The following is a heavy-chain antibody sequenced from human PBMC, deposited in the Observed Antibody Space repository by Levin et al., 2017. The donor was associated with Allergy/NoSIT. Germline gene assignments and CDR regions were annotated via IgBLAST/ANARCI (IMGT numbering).Heavy chain of an antibody. Sequence: PGGSLRLSCAASGFTFNSYGMSWVRQAPGKGLEWVSSISGSGGNTYYADSVKGRFTISRDNSKNTLDLQMNSLRAEDTAVYYCAKGGPYSANPLDYWGQGTLVTVSS. CDR3: AKGGPYSANPLDY. CDR1: GFTFNSYG. CDR2: ISGSGGNT. V-gene: IGHV3-23*01. D-gene: IGHD6-13*01. J-gene: IGHJ4*02.